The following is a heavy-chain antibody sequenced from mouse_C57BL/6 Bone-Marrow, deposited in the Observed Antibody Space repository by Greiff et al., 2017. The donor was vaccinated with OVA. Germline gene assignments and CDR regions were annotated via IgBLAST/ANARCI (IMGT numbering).Heavy chain of an antibody. J-gene: IGHJ1*03. CDR3: ARSFYYVNV. CDR2: LYPSDSET. D-gene: IGHD2-1*01. V-gene: IGHV1-61*01. Sequence: QVQLQQPGAELVRPGSSVKLSCKASGYTFTSYWMDWVKQRPGQGLEWIGNLYPSDSETNYNQKFKDKATLTVDKSSSTAYMQLSSLTSEDSAVYYGARSFYYVNVWGTGTTVTVSS. CDR1: GYTFTSYW.